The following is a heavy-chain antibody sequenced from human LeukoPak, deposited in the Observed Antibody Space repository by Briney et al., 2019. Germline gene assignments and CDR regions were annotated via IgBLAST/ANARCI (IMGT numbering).Heavy chain of an antibody. Sequence: GASVKVSCKAYGYTFTDYYMHWVRQAPGQGLEWMGRINPNSGGTNYAQKFQGRVTMTRDTSISTAYMELSRLRSDDAAVYYCASGNNWNYRFNWFDPWGQGTLVTVSS. D-gene: IGHD1-7*01. CDR1: GYTFTDYY. J-gene: IGHJ5*02. V-gene: IGHV1-2*06. CDR2: INPNSGGT. CDR3: ASGNNWNYRFNWFDP.